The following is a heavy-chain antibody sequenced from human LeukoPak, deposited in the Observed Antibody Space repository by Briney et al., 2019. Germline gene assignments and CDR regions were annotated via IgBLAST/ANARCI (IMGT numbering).Heavy chain of an antibody. CDR2: IIPIFGTA. CDR3: ARVPYCSGGSCLLRGYYFDF. V-gene: IGHV1-69*01. J-gene: IGHJ4*02. D-gene: IGHD2-15*01. Sequence: SVKVSCTASGGTFSSYAISWVRQAPGQGLGWMGGIIPIFGTANYAQKFQGRVTITADESTSTAYMELSSLRSEDTAVYYCARVPYCSGGSCLLRGYYFDFWGQGTLVTVSS. CDR1: GGTFSSYA.